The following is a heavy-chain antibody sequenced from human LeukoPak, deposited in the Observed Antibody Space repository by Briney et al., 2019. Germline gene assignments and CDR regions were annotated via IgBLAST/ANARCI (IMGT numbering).Heavy chain of an antibody. D-gene: IGHD3-9*01. CDR2: ISAYNGNT. CDR1: GYTFTSYG. CDR3: ATYCDILTGYRDFDY. V-gene: IGHV1-18*01. Sequence: GASVKVSCKASGYTFTSYGISWVRQAPGQGLEWMGWISAYNGNTNYAQKLQGRVTMTTDTSTSTAYMELRSLRSDDTAVYYCATYCDILTGYRDFDYWGQGTLVTVSS. J-gene: IGHJ4*02.